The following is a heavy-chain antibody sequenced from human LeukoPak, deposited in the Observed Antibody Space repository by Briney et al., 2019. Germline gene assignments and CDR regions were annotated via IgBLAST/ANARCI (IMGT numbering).Heavy chain of an antibody. D-gene: IGHD6-19*01. J-gene: IGHJ4*02. V-gene: IGHV1-46*01. CDR1: GYTFTSYG. Sequence: ASVKVSCKASGYTFTSYGISWVRQAPGQGLEWMGIINPSGGSTSYAQKFQGRVTMTRDTSTSTVYMELSSLRSEDTAVYYCARDYSSGWYVSDYWGQGTLVTVSS. CDR3: ARDYSSGWYVSDY. CDR2: INPSGGST.